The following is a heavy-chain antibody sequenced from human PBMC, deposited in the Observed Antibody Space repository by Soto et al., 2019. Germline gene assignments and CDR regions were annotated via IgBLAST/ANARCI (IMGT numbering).Heavy chain of an antibody. CDR1: GFTFSSYA. CDR2: ISGSSGST. D-gene: IGHD5-18*01. J-gene: IGHJ6*03. CDR3: ARTASKGAGYYYYMDV. V-gene: IGHV3-23*01. Sequence: HPGGSLRLSCAASGFTFSSYAMSWVRQAPGKGLEWVSAISGSSGSTYYADSVKGRFTISRDKAKNTLYLQMNSLRAEDTAVFYCARTASKGAGYYYYMDVWGKGTTVTVSS.